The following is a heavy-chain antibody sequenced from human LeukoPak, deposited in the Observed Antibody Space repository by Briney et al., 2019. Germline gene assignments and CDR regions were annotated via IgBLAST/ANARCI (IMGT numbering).Heavy chain of an antibody. CDR3: ARGHRYSSSWYGAWFDP. J-gene: IGHJ5*02. D-gene: IGHD6-13*01. CDR1: GGSINSSSYY. Sequence: KASETLSLTCTVSGGSINSSSYYWGWIRQPPGKGLEWIGSIYYSGSTYYNPSLKSRVTISVDTSKNQFSLKLSSVTAADTAVYYCARGHRYSSSWYGAWFDPWGQGTLVTVSS. V-gene: IGHV4-39*01. CDR2: IYYSGST.